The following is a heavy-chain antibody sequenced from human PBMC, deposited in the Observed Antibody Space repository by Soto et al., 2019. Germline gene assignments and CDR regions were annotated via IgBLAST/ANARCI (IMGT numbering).Heavy chain of an antibody. Sequence: EVQLVESGGGLVQPGGSLRLSCAASGFTFSSYWMSWVRQAPGKGLHWVANIKRDGKEKNYVDSVKGRFTISRDNAKNLVYLQMNRLRPEDTAVYFCARELPNGCDTWGQGTLVTVPS. CDR1: GFTFSSYW. J-gene: IGHJ4*02. V-gene: IGHV3-7*04. CDR3: ARELPNGCDT. CDR2: IKRDGKEK. D-gene: IGHD2-2*02.